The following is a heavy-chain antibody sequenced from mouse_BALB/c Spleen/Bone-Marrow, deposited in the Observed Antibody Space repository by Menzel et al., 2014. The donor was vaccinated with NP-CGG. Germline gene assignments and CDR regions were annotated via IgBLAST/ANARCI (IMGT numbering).Heavy chain of an antibody. V-gene: IGHV1-67*01. CDR3: ARWYNWDAFAY. Sequence: VQVVESGPGLVRPGVSVKISCKGSGYTFTDYAMHWVKQSHAKSLEWIGVISTYSGNTNYNQKFKGKATMTVDKSSSTAYMELARLTSEDSAIYYCARWYNWDAFAYWGQGTLVTVSA. CDR2: ISTYSGNT. D-gene: IGHD4-1*01. J-gene: IGHJ3*01. CDR1: GYTFTDYA.